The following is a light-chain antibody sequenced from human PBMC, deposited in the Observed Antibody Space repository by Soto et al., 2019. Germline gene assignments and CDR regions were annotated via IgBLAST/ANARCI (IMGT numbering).Light chain of an antibody. J-gene: IGKJ4*01. V-gene: IGKV1-5*03. CDR3: QQYDSYSLT. CDR1: QSISSW. CDR2: KAS. Sequence: DIQMTQSPSTLSASVGDRVTITGLASQSISSWLAWYQQKPGKAPKLLIYKASSLESGVPSRFSGSGSGTEFTLTISSLQPDDFATYYCQQYDSYSLTFGGGTKVDIK.